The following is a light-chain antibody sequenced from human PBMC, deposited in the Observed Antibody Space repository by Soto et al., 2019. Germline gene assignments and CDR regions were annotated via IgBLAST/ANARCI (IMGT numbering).Light chain of an antibody. CDR2: AAS. V-gene: IGKV1-39*01. CDR3: HQNYLTPYT. J-gene: IGKJ2*01. Sequence: DVQISHCPCSLAASVGDRVTITCRASQTITSDLNWYQLKPGKPPKLLIYAASSLQGGVPSRFSGSGSGTDFTLTISSLQPEDLATYYCHQNYLTPYTFGQGTKVDIK. CDR1: QTITSD.